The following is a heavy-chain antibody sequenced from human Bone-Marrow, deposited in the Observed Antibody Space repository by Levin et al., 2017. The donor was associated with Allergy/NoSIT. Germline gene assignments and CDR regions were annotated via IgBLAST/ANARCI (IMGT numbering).Heavy chain of an antibody. CDR2: IIPAFGST. D-gene: IGHD3-10*01. CDR3: ARARDGYYGSASCDF. V-gene: IGHV1-69*01. Sequence: KISCKASGGRFSNYAISWVRQAPGQGLEWMGGIIPAFGSTNYAQKFQGRVTIIADESTSTAYMELRSLKSEDTAVYYCARARDGYYGSASCDFWGQGTLLTVSS. J-gene: IGHJ4*02. CDR1: GGRFSNYA.